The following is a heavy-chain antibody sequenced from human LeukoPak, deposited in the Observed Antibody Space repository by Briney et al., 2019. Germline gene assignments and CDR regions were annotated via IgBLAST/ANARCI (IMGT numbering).Heavy chain of an antibody. J-gene: IGHJ4*02. CDR1: GYTLTAYY. D-gene: IGHD1-7*01. Sequence: ASVKVSCKASGYTLTAYYMHWVRQAPGQELEWMGWINPNSGDTDYAQKFQGRVTMTRDRSISTAYMELSNLRLDDTAVYYCARGYGLVGTLVDYWGQGTLVTVSS. CDR3: ARGYGLVGTLVDY. V-gene: IGHV1-2*02. CDR2: INPNSGDT.